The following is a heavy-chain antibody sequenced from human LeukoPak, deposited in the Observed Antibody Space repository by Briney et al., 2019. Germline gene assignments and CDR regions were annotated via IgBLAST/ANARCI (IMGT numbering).Heavy chain of an antibody. CDR3: AKSDHGFWTGYKR. J-gene: IGHJ4*02. V-gene: IGHV3-30-3*02. CDR2: ISYDGSNK. Sequence: GGSLRLSCAASGFTFSSYAMHWVRQAPGKGLEWVAVISYDGSNKYYADSVKGRFTISRDNSKNTLYLQMNSPRADDTAVYYCAKSDHGFWTGYKRWGQGTLVTVSS. D-gene: IGHD3/OR15-3a*01. CDR1: GFTFSSYA.